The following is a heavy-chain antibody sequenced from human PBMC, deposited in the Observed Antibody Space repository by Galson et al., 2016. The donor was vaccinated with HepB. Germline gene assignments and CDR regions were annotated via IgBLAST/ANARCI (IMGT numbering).Heavy chain of an antibody. J-gene: IGHJ6*03. Sequence: SLRLSCAASGFTVSDYYMTWVRQAPGKGLEWVSVVFLGGSTYYAQSVEGRFTIPRDDSKNTLHLQMNSLTAEDTAVYFCARTSYRECTGTHCVNFRYYYYFVDVWGKGTTVTVSS. CDR2: VFLGGST. CDR3: ARTSYRECTGTHCVNFRYYYYFVDV. CDR1: GFTVSDYY. V-gene: IGHV3-53*01. D-gene: IGHD2-8*02.